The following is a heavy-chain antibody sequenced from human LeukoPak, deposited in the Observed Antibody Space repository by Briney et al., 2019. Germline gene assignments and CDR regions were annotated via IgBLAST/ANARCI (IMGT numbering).Heavy chain of an antibody. D-gene: IGHD1-26*01. Sequence: SETLSLTCTVSGGSISSYYWSWIRQPAGKGLEWIGRIYTSGSTNYNPSLKSRVTISVDTSKNQFSLKLSSVTAADTAVYYCARDLAIVGATDWFDPWGQGTLVTVSS. J-gene: IGHJ5*02. CDR2: IYTSGST. CDR3: ARDLAIVGATDWFDP. V-gene: IGHV4-4*07. CDR1: GGSISSYY.